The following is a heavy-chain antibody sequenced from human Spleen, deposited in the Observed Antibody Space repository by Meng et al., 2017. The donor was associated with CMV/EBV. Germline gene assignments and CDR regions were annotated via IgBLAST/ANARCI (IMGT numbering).Heavy chain of an antibody. V-gene: IGHV3-9*01. CDR3: AKDMGGGSYRAGFDY. Sequence: GGSLRLSCAASGFTFDDYAMHWVRQAPGKGLEWVSGISWNSGSIGYADSVKGRFTISRDNAKNSLYLQMNSLRAEDTALYYCAKDMGGGSYRAGFDYWGQGTLVTVSS. CDR2: ISWNSGSI. CDR1: GFTFDDYA. D-gene: IGHD1-26*01. J-gene: IGHJ4*02.